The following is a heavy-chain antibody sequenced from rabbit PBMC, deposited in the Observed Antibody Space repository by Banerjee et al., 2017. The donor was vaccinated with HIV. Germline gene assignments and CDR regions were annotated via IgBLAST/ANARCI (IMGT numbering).Heavy chain of an antibody. D-gene: IGHD2-1*01. CDR3: VRDGYDDYGDPPRLDL. CDR1: S. CDR2: IDNGDGST. Sequence: QEQLEESGGGLVQPGGSLTLSCNSMCWVRQAPGKGPEWIACIDNGDGSTYYASWVNGRFSISRSTSLNTVTLQMTSLTAADTATYFCVRDGYDDYGDPPRLDLWGPGTLVTVS. V-gene: IGHV1S47*01. J-gene: IGHJ3*01.